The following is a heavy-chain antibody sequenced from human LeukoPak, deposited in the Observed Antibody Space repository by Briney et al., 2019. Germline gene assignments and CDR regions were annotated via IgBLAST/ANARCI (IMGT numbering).Heavy chain of an antibody. CDR3: ARENTLVRGTRNPFDY. J-gene: IGHJ4*02. V-gene: IGHV6-1*01. CDR1: GDSVSSNDAA. D-gene: IGHD3-10*01. Sequence: SQTLSLTCAISGDSVSSNDAAWNWIRQSPSRGLEWLGRTFYRSKWYYESAVSVKSRITINPATSKNQFSLQLNSVTPEDTAVYYCARENTLVRGTRNPFDYWGRGNLVTVSS. CDR2: TFYRSKWYY.